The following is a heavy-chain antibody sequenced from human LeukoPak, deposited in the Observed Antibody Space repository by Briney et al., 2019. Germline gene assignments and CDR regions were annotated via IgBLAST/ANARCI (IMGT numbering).Heavy chain of an antibody. V-gene: IGHV1-69*05. D-gene: IGHD6-6*01. CDR2: IIPIFGTA. CDR1: GGTFSSYA. J-gene: IGHJ4*02. CDR3: ARGGIAARYYFDY. Sequence: SVKVSCKSSGGTFSSYAISWVRQAPGQGLEWMGGIIPIFGTANYAQKFQGRVTITTDESTSTAYMELSSLRSEDTAVYYCARGGIAARYYFDYWGQGTLVTVSS.